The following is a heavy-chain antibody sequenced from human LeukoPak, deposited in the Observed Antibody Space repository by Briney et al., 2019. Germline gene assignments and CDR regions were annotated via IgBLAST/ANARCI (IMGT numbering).Heavy chain of an antibody. CDR3: ARDLKGDYAIDL. D-gene: IGHD4-17*01. CDR1: GFTFSSYS. Sequence: GGSLRLSCAASGFTFSSYSMNWVRQAPGKGLEWVSSISSSSYIYYADSVKGRFTISRDNAKNSLYLQMNSLRAEDTAVYYCARDLKGDYAIDLWGHGTMVTVSS. V-gene: IGHV3-21*01. J-gene: IGHJ3*01. CDR2: ISSSSYI.